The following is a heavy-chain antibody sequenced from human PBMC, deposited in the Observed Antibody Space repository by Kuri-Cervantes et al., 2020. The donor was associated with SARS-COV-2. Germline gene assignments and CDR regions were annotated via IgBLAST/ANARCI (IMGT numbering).Heavy chain of an antibody. D-gene: IGHD6-13*01. CDR1: GGSISSSSYY. J-gene: IGHJ4*02. V-gene: IGHV4-39*07. CDR3: ARVDSSLTIDY. CDR2: IYYSGST. Sequence: SETLSLTCTVSGGSISSSSYYWGWIRQPPGKGLEWIGSIYYSGSTYYNPSLKGRVTLSADRSKNQFSLNLTSVTAADTAVYYCARVDSSLTIDYWGQGTLVTVSS.